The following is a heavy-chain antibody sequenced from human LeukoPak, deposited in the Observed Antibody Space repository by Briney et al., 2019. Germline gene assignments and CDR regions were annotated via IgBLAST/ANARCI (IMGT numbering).Heavy chain of an antibody. V-gene: IGHV4-59*01. D-gene: IGHD3-3*01. J-gene: IGHJ6*03. CDR3: AVLRLLEWPPICGYMDV. CDR1: GGSISSYY. Sequence: SETMSLTCTVSGGSISSYYWSWIRQPPGKGLEWIGYIYYSGSTNYNPSLKSRVTISVDTSKNQFSLKLSSVTAADRAVYYCAVLRLLEWPPICGYMDVWGKGTTVTVSS. CDR2: IYYSGST.